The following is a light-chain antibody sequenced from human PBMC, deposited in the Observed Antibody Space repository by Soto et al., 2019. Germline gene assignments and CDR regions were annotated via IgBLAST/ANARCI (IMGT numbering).Light chain of an antibody. Sequence: SVFTQSTGTLSLSRRERTTLSCRASQSVSSRFLAWYQQKPGQAPRLLMYGASNRATGIPDRFSGTGSGTDFTLTISRLEPEDFAVYYCQQYGSSPYTFGLGTRLEIK. CDR1: QSVSSRF. V-gene: IGKV3-20*01. CDR2: GAS. J-gene: IGKJ5*01. CDR3: QQYGSSPYT.